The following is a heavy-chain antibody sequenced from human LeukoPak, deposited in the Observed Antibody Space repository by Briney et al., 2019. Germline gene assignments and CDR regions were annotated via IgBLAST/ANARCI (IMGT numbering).Heavy chain of an antibody. CDR3: AKESGKFDY. Sequence: GGSLRLSCATSGLIFSNAWMSWVRQAPGKGLEWVSLISADGGSTFSADSVKGRFSISRDNSKNSLYLQMNSLRSEDTAMYYCAKESGKFDYWGQGTLVAVSS. V-gene: IGHV3-43*02. CDR2: ISADGGST. J-gene: IGHJ4*02. CDR1: GLIFSNAW.